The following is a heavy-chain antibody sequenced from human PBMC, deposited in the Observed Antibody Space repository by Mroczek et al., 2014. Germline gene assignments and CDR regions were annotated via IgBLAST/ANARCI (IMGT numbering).Heavy chain of an antibody. CDR2: ISYDGSNK. J-gene: IGHJ4*02. CDR3: AKELRDVVVVAAPDY. V-gene: IGHV3-30*18. CDR1: GFTFSSYG. Sequence: VQLVQSGGGVVQPGRSLRLSCAASGFTFSSYGMHWVRQAPGKGLEWVAVISYDGSNKYYADSVKGRFTISRDNSKNTLYLQMNSLRAEDTAVYYCAKELRDVVVVAAPDYWGQGTLVTVSS. D-gene: IGHD2-15*01.